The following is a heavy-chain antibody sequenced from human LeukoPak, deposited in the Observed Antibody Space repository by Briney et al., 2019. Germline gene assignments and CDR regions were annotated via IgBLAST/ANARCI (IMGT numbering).Heavy chain of an antibody. CDR2: IYYSGST. D-gene: IGHD2/OR15-2a*01. V-gene: IGHV4-30-4*01. CDR3: AREAENTNWFAP. J-gene: IGHJ5*02. Sequence: SQTLSLTCTVSGGSISSGDYSWSWIRQPPGKGLEWIGYIYYSGSTYYNPSLKSRVTISVDTSKNQFSLKLSSVTAADTAVYYCAREAENTNWFAPWGQGTLVPVSS. CDR1: GGSISSGDYS.